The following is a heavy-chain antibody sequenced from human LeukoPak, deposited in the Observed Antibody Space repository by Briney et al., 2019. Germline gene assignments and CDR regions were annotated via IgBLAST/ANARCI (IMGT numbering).Heavy chain of an antibody. Sequence: SETLSLTCAVYGGSFSGYYWSWIRQPPGKGLEWIGEINHSGSTNYNPSLKSRVTISVDTSKNQFSLKLSSVTAADTAVYYCARTIDSYAPAYYYYYMDVWGKGTAVTVSS. V-gene: IGHV4-34*01. D-gene: IGHD5-18*01. J-gene: IGHJ6*03. CDR1: GGSFSGYY. CDR3: ARTIDSYAPAYYYYYMDV. CDR2: INHSGST.